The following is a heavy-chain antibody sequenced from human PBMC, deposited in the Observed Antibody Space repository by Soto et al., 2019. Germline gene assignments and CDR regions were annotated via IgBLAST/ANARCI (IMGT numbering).Heavy chain of an antibody. J-gene: IGHJ4*02. Sequence: PGGSLRLSCAGSGFTFSNVYMSWIRQAPGKGLEYISYISSSGTSAKYADSVKGRFTISRDNSKKTLYLQMNSLRAEDTAVYYCVRVFDTYYFDLWGQGNMVTVSS. D-gene: IGHD3-9*01. V-gene: IGHV3-11*06. CDR3: VRVFDTYYFDL. CDR1: GFTFSNVY. CDR2: ISSSGTSA.